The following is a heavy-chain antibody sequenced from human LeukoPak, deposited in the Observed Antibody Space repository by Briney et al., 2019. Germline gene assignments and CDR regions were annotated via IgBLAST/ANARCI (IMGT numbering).Heavy chain of an antibody. CDR2: FYYDGST. CDR1: GASITQHY. Sequence: SETLSLTCTVSGASITQHYWSWIRQPPGKGLEYLGYFYYDGSTNYTSSVRSRVTILVDTSKNQFTLNLRSVSAADTAKYYCPRGITGHYRSLGGFAFDIWGQGTMVAVSS. CDR3: PRGITGHYRSLGGFAFDI. J-gene: IGHJ3*02. V-gene: IGHV4-59*11. D-gene: IGHD3-16*01.